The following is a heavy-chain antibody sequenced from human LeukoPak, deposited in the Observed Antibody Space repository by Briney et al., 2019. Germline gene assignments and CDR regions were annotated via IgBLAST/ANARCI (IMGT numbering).Heavy chain of an antibody. J-gene: IGHJ5*01. CDR1: GDTMSSSSYY. Sequence: SETLSLTCTVSGDTMSSSSYYWGWIRQPPGKGLEWIASIYYSGSTFYNPSLRSRVTISVDKSRNRFSLKLSSVTASDTSVYYCARHGIDNYDPSAYSNWFDPWGQGTLVTVSS. CDR3: ARHGIDNYDPSAYSNWFDP. CDR2: IYYSGST. D-gene: IGHD3-22*01. V-gene: IGHV4-39*01.